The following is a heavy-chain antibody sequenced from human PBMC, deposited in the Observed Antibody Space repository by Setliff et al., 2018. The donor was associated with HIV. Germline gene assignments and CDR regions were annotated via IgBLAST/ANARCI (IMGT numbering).Heavy chain of an antibody. CDR1: GFTFGEYA. CDR2: IKSKAYGETT. D-gene: IGHD3-9*01. J-gene: IGHJ4*02. CDR3: ARDRHYDTLTGFPYFDY. Sequence: PGGSLRLSCTASGFTFGEYAMSWVRQAPGKGLEWVGIIKSKAYGETTEYAAPVKGRFTLSRDDSKSTQYLQMNSLRTEDTAVYYCARDRHYDTLTGFPYFDYWGQGTLVTVSS. V-gene: IGHV3-49*04.